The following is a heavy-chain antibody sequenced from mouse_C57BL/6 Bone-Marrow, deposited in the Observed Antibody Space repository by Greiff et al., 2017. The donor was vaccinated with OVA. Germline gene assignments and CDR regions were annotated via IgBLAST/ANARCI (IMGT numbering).Heavy chain of an antibody. CDR1: GFSFNTYA. V-gene: IGHV10-1*01. Sequence: EVKLVESGGGLVQPKGSLKLSCAASGFSFNTYAMNWVRQAPGKGLEWVARIRSKSNNYATYYADSVKDRFTISRDDSESMLYLQMNNLKTEDTAMYYCVRAPIYYDYDGGRDYWGQGTSVTVSS. CDR2: IRSKSNNYAT. J-gene: IGHJ4*01. CDR3: VRAPIYYDYDGGRDY. D-gene: IGHD2-4*01.